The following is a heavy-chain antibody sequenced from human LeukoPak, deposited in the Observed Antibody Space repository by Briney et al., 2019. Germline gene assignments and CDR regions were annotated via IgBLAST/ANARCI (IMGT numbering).Heavy chain of an antibody. CDR2: ISAYNGNT. CDR3: ARDRQYSGSYTYYYGMDV. CDR1: GYTFTSYG. Sequence: ASVNVSCKASGYTFTSYGISWVRQAPGQGVEWVGWISAYNGNTNYAQKLQGRVTMTTDTSTSTAYMELRSLRSDATAVYYCARDRQYSGSYTYYYGMDVWGQGTTVTVSS. D-gene: IGHD1-26*01. J-gene: IGHJ6*02. V-gene: IGHV1-18*01.